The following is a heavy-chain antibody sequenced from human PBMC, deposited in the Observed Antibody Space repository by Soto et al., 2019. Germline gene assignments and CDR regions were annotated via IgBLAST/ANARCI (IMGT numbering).Heavy chain of an antibody. J-gene: IGHJ5*02. Sequence: SETLSLTCTVSGGSISSYYWSWIRQPPGKGLEWIGYIHYSGSTNYNPSLKSRVTISVDTSKNQFSLKLSSVTAADTAVYYCARVKGHSNSHNWFDPWGQGTLVTVSS. D-gene: IGHD4-4*01. CDR1: GGSISSYY. CDR2: IHYSGST. V-gene: IGHV4-59*01. CDR3: ARVKGHSNSHNWFDP.